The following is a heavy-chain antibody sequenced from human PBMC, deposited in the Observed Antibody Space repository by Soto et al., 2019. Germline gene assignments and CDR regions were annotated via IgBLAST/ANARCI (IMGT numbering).Heavy chain of an antibody. CDR2: ISYDGYSK. CDR1: GFTFSSYA. V-gene: IGHV3-30*03. D-gene: IGHD1-26*01. CDR3: AAIREVDV. Sequence: PGGSLRLSCAASGFTFSSYAMHWVRQAPGKGLEWVALISYDGYSKWYADAVKGRFTISRDNSNNTLSLEMNSLRPDDTAVYFCAAIREVDVWGQGTTVTVSS. J-gene: IGHJ6*02.